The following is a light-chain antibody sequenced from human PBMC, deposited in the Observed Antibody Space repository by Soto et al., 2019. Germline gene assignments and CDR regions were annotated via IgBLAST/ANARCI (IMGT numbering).Light chain of an antibody. Sequence: QSVLTQPPSVSGAPGQRVTISCTGSSSNIGAGYEVHWYQQLPGTAPKLLIYGNNNRPSGVPDRFSGSKSGSSASLAITGLQAEDEADYYYQSYDSSLSGYVFGTGTKLTVL. J-gene: IGLJ1*01. CDR1: SSNIGAGYE. CDR2: GNN. V-gene: IGLV1-40*01. CDR3: QSYDSSLSGYV.